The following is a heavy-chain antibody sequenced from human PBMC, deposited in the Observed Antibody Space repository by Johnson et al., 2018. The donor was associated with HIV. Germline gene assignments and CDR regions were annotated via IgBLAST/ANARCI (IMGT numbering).Heavy chain of an antibody. D-gene: IGHD5-24*01. V-gene: IGHV3-30*04. CDR2: IRYDGSNK. J-gene: IGHJ3*02. Sequence: VQLVESGGGVVQPGRSLRLSCAASGFTFSSYAMHWVRQAPGKGLEWVAFIRYDGSNKYYADSVKGRFTISRDNSKNTLYLQMNSLRAEDTAVYYCARDLGPDGAFDIWGQGTMVTVSS. CDR1: GFTFSSYA. CDR3: ARDLGPDGAFDI.